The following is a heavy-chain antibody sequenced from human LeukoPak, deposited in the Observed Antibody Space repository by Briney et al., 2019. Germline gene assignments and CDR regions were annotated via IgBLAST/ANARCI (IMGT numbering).Heavy chain of an antibody. J-gene: IGHJ6*02. CDR3: ARVGCTGGSCRPYHYYGMDV. CDR1: GLTVSRNY. CDR2: IYSGGNT. V-gene: IGHV3-66*01. Sequence: GGSLRLSCAASGLTVSRNYMSWVRQAPGKGLEWVSVIYSGGNTYYADSVKGRFTISRDNSKNTLYLQMNSLRAEDTAVYYCARVGCTGGSCRPYHYYGMDVWGQGTTVTVSS. D-gene: IGHD2-15*01.